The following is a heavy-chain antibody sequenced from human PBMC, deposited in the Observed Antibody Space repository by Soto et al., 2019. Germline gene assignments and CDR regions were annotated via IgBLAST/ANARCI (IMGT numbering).Heavy chain of an antibody. CDR3: ARDQKWELLLVLDYSGLDV. CDR1: GDSVSSNSAA. J-gene: IGHJ6*02. D-gene: IGHD1-26*01. Sequence: SQTLSLTCAISGDSVSSNSAAWNWIRQSPSRGLEWLGRTYYRSKWYNDYAVSVKSRITINPDTSKNQFSLQLNSVTPEDTAVYYCARDQKWELLLVLDYSGLDVWGQGTTVTVSS. V-gene: IGHV6-1*01. CDR2: TYYRSKWYN.